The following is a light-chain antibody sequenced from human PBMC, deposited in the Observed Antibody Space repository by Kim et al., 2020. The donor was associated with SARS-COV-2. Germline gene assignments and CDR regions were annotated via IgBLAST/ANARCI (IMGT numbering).Light chain of an antibody. Sequence: ASVGDAVTITCRASRGITHSLAWYQQRPRKAPKLLLYGASRLERGVPSTFSGGGSGTNFTLTISSLQAEDFATYYCQQYYTTPLTFGGGTTVEIK. CDR3: QQYYTTPLT. CDR1: RGITHS. V-gene: IGKV1-NL1*01. J-gene: IGKJ4*01. CDR2: GAS.